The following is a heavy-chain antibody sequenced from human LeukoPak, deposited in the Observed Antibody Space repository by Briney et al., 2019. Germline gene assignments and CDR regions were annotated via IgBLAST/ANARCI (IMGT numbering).Heavy chain of an antibody. Sequence: ASVKVSCKVSGYTLTELSMHWVRQAPGQGLEWMGWISAYNGNTNYAQKLQGRVTMTTDTSTSTAYMELRSLRSDDTAVYYCARDGGNYCSSTSCYTGFDPWGQGTLVTVSS. CDR1: GYTLTELS. CDR2: ISAYNGNT. D-gene: IGHD2-2*02. V-gene: IGHV1-18*01. J-gene: IGHJ5*02. CDR3: ARDGGNYCSSTSCYTGFDP.